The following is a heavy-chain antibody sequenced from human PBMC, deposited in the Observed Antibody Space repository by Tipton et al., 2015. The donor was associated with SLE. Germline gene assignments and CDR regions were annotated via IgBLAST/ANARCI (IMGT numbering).Heavy chain of an antibody. Sequence: TLSLTCTVSGGSIRDTNYFWSWVRQLPRKGLEWIGYIFHTGSAYYNPSLKSRLTFLIDTSKNQFSLSLNSVTAADTAVYFCAREVIAVSDSDAFDIWGQGTVVTVSS. CDR2: IFHTGSA. CDR1: GGSIRDTNYF. CDR3: AREVIAVSDSDAFDI. V-gene: IGHV4-31*03. J-gene: IGHJ3*02. D-gene: IGHD2-21*01.